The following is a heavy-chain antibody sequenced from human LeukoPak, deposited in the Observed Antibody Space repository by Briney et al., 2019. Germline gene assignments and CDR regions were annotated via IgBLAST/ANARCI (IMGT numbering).Heavy chain of an antibody. CDR2: IWYDGSNK. CDR3: ARVLDTAGMAY. CDR1: GFTFSSYG. Sequence: PGGSLRLSCAASGFTFSSYGMHWVRQAPGKGLEWVAVIWYDGSNKYYADSVKGRFSISRDNSKNTLYLQMNSLGAEDTAVYYCARVLDTAGMAYWGQGTLVTVSS. D-gene: IGHD5-18*01. J-gene: IGHJ4*02. V-gene: IGHV3-33*01.